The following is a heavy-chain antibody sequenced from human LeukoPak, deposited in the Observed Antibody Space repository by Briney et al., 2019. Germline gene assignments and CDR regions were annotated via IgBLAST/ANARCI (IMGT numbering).Heavy chain of an antibody. J-gene: IGHJ4*02. CDR2: ISSSSSTI. V-gene: IGHV3-48*01. CDR1: GFTFSSYS. CDR3: ARDLEYYYDSSGYRFDY. Sequence: GGSLRLSCAASGFTFSSYSMNWVRQAPGKGLEWVSYISSSSSTIYYADSVKGRFTISRDNAKSSLYLQMNSLRAEDTAVYYCARDLEYYYDSSGYRFDYWGQGTLVTVSS. D-gene: IGHD3-22*01.